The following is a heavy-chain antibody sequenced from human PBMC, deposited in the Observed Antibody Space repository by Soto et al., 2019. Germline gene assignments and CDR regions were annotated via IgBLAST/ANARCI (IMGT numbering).Heavy chain of an antibody. Sequence: VQLVESGGGLVQPGGSLRLSCAASGFTFSSYDMHWVRQATGKGLEWVSAIGTAGDTYYPGSVKGRFTISRENAKNSLYLQMNSLRAEDTAVYYCARANGYNYEGYYYYYGMDVWGQGTTVTVSS. CDR1: GFTFSSYD. CDR3: ARANGYNYEGYYYYYGMDV. CDR2: IGTAGDT. D-gene: IGHD5-12*01. J-gene: IGHJ6*02. V-gene: IGHV3-13*01.